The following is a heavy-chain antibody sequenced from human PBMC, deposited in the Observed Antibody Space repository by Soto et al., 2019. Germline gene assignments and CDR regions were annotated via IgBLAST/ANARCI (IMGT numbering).Heavy chain of an antibody. CDR2: ISYDGSNK. Sequence: GGSLRLSCAASGFTFSSYGMHWVRQAPGKGLEWVAVISYDGSNKYYADSVKGRFTISRDNSKNTLYLQMNSLRAEDTAVYYCAKDKESGYSEHPDYFDYWGQGTLVTVSS. D-gene: IGHD3-3*01. CDR3: AKDKESGYSEHPDYFDY. V-gene: IGHV3-30*18. J-gene: IGHJ4*02. CDR1: GFTFSSYG.